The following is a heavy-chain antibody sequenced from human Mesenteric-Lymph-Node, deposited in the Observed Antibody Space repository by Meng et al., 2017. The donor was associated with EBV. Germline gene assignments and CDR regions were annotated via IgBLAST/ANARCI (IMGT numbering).Heavy chain of an antibody. Sequence: QGKQVQSGAEVKKPGASVKVSCKASGYTFTSYDINWVRQATGQGLEWMGWMNPNSGNTGSAQKFQGRVTMTRNTAISTAYMELNSLTSEDTAIYYCSRDSIYDGLDYWGQGTLVTVSS. J-gene: IGHJ4*02. V-gene: IGHV1-8*01. CDR1: GYTFTSYD. D-gene: IGHD3-16*01. CDR2: MNPNSGNT. CDR3: SRDSIYDGLDY.